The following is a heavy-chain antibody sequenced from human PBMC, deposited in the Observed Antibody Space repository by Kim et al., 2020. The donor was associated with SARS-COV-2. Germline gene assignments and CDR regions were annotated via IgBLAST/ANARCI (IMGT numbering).Heavy chain of an antibody. D-gene: IGHD3-16*02. CDR3: AREVYDYVWGSYRSFDY. J-gene: IGHJ4*02. V-gene: IGHV4-30-2*04. Sequence: LKSRVTISVATAKNQFSLKLSSVTAADTAVYYCAREVYDYVWGSYRSFDYWGQGTLVTVSS.